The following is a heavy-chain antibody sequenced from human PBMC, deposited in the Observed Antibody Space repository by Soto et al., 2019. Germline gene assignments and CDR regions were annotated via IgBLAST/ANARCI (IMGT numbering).Heavy chain of an antibody. CDR2: IIPIFGTA. CDR1: GGTFSSYA. V-gene: IGHV1-69*12. Sequence: QVQLVQSGAEVTKPGSSVKVSCKASGGTFSSYAISWVRQAPGQGLEWMGGIIPIFGTANYAQKFQGRVTITADESTSTAYMELSSLRSEDTAVYYCARLPIAAAGSYYYYYGMDVWGQGTTVTVSS. D-gene: IGHD6-13*01. J-gene: IGHJ6*02. CDR3: ARLPIAAAGSYYYYYGMDV.